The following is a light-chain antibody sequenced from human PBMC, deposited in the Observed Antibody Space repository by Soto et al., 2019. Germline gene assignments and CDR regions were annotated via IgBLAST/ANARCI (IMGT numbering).Light chain of an antibody. J-gene: IGKJ1*01. V-gene: IGKV1-5*03. CDR2: KAS. CDR3: QQYHSYSGT. Sequence: DIQMTQSPSILSASVGDRVTITCRASESISNWLAWYQQKPGKAPKVLIYKASNLESGVPSRFSGSGSGTEFTLTISSLQPDDLATYYCQQYHSYSGTFGQGTKVDIK. CDR1: ESISNW.